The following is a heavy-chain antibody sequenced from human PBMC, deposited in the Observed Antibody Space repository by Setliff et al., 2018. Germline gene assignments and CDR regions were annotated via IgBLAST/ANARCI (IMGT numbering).Heavy chain of an antibody. V-gene: IGHV1-69*13. CDR3: ATIYGYNSLDWYSDL. D-gene: IGHD5-18*01. J-gene: IGHJ2*01. CDR2: IIPMFEKT. CDR1: GGTFRTYE. Sequence: SVKVSCKASGGTFRTYEINWVRQAPGQGFEWMGRIIPMFEKTNYAQKFQGRVTITADQSTSTAYMELSSLRSEDTAVYYCATIYGYNSLDWYSDLWGRGTLVTV.